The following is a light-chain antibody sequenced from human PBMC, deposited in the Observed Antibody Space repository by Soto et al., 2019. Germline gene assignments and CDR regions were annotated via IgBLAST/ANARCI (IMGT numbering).Light chain of an antibody. J-gene: IGLJ3*02. V-gene: IGLV2-23*01. CDR1: SSDVGSDNL. CDR2: EGS. Sequence: QSVLTQPASVSGSPGQSITISCTGTSSDVGSDNLVSWYQQHPGKAPKLMIYEGSKRPSGVSNRFSGSKSGNTASLTISGHQAEDEADYYCCSYAGGKVFGGGTKVTVL. CDR3: CSYAGGKV.